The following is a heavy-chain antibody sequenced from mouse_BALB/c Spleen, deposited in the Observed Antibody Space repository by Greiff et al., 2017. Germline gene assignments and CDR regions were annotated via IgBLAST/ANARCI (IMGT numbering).Heavy chain of an antibody. CDR2: IWAGGST. CDR1: GFSLTSYG. CDR3: AREGAVVATSYYAMDY. V-gene: IGHV2-9*02. J-gene: IGHJ4*01. Sequence: VQLQESGPGLVAPSQSLSITCTVSGFSLTSYGVHWVRQPPGKGLEWLGVIWAGGSTNYNSALMSRLSISKDNSKSQVFLKMNSLQTDDTAMYYCAREGAVVATSYYAMDYWGQGTSVTVSS. D-gene: IGHD1-1*01.